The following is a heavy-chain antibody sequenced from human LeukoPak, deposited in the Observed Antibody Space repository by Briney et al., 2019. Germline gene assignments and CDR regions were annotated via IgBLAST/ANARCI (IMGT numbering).Heavy chain of an antibody. D-gene: IGHD3-10*01. CDR1: GYTFTSYY. V-gene: IGHV1-46*01. J-gene: IGHJ4*02. CDR2: INPSGGST. CDR3: ARRGVGYSPPFDH. Sequence: ASVKVSCKASGYTFTSYYMHWVRQAPGQGLEWMGIINPSGGSTSYAQKFQGRVTMTRDTSTSTVYMEPRGLRSEDTGVYYCARRGVGYSPPFDHWGQGTLVTVSS.